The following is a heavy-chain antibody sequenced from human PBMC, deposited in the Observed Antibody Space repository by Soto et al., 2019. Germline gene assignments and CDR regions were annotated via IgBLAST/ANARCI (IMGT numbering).Heavy chain of an antibody. D-gene: IGHD3-9*01. CDR1: GFSLSNARMG. V-gene: IGHV2-26*01. CDR3: ARISGDYDILTGYYYYYYGMDV. CDR2: IFSNDEK. J-gene: IGHJ6*02. Sequence: KESGPVLVKPTETLTLTCTVSGFSLSNARMGVSWIRQPPGKALEWLAHIFSNDEKSYSTSLKSRLTISKDTSKSQVVLTMTNMDPVDTATYYCARISGDYDILTGYYYYYYGMDVWGQGTTVTVSS.